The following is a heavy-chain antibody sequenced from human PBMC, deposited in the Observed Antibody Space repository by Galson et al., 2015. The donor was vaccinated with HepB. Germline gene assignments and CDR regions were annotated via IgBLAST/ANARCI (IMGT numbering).Heavy chain of an antibody. J-gene: IGHJ4*02. D-gene: IGHD5-12*01. CDR2: IHPDKGKT. CDR3: ARDYEYSWGFGS. V-gene: IGHV1-3*01. Sequence: QSGAEVKKPGASVKVSCKTSGYTFTSSSLHWVRQAPGQRLEWMGWIHPDKGKTQYSQKFQDRVTLSRDTSANTAYMELSSLKSEDTAVYYCARDYEYSWGFGSWGQGTLVTVSS. CDR1: GYTFTSSS.